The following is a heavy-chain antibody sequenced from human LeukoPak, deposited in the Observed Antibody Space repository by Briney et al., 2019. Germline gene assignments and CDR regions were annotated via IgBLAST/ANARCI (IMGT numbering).Heavy chain of an antibody. D-gene: IGHD3-10*01. CDR3: ARHYGSGSWGAFDI. CDR1: GGSISSSSYY. Sequence: SETLSLTCTVSGGSISSSSYYWGWIRQPPGKGLEWIGSIYYSGRTYNNPSLKSRVTISVDTSKNQFSLKLSSVTAADTAVYYCARHYGSGSWGAFDIWGQGTMVTVSS. CDR2: IYYSGRT. J-gene: IGHJ3*02. V-gene: IGHV4-39*01.